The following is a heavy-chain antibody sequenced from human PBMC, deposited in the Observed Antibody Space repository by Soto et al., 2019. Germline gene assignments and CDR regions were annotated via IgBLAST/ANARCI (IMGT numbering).Heavy chain of an antibody. V-gene: IGHV4-59*01. CDR3: ASPLNRHGGYLGY. CDR1: GGSISSYY. D-gene: IGHD5-12*01. Sequence: ETLSLTCAVSGGSISSYYWSWIRRPPGKGLEWIGYIYYSGSTNYNPTLKSRVTISVDTSKNQFSLKLSSVTAADKAVYSCASPLNRHGGYLGYWGQGTLVTVSS. J-gene: IGHJ4*02. CDR2: IYYSGST.